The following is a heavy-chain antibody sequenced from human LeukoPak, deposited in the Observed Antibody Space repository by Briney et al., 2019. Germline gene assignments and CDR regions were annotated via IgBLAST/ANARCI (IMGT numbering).Heavy chain of an antibody. Sequence: GGSLRLSRAASGFTFSNAWMSWVRQAPGKGLEWVSAINGSGVITYYTDSVKGRFTISRDNSKNTVYLQMNSLRAEDTAIYYCAKDSSQGGDYFDYWGQGTLVTVSS. V-gene: IGHV3-23*01. CDR1: GFTFSNAW. D-gene: IGHD3-16*01. CDR3: AKDSSQGGDYFDY. CDR2: INGSGVIT. J-gene: IGHJ4*02.